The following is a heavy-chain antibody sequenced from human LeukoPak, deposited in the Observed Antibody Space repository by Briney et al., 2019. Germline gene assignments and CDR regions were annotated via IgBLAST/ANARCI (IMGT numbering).Heavy chain of an antibody. Sequence: GGSLRLSCAASGFTVSSNYMSWARQAPGKGLEWVSVIYSGGSTYYADSVKGRFTISRDNSKNTLYLQMNSLRAEDTAVYYCAREHYGSGSYYGPTDYWGQGTLVTVSS. CDR1: GFTVSSNY. V-gene: IGHV3-66*02. CDR3: AREHYGSGSYYGPTDY. D-gene: IGHD3-10*01. CDR2: IYSGGST. J-gene: IGHJ4*02.